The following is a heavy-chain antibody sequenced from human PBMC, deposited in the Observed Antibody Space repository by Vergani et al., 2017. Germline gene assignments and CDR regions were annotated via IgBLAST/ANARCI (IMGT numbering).Heavy chain of an antibody. CDR2: ISGSGGST. D-gene: IGHD6-6*01. V-gene: IGHV3-23*01. CDR1: GFTFSSYA. Sequence: EVQLLESGGGLVEPGGSLRLSCAASGFTFSSYAMSWVRQAPGRGLEWVSAISGSGGSTYYADSVKGRFTISRDNSKNTLYLQMNSLRAEDTAVYYCAKCRYSSSSGGRTGLDYWGQGTLVTVSS. J-gene: IGHJ4*02. CDR3: AKCRYSSSSGGRTGLDY.